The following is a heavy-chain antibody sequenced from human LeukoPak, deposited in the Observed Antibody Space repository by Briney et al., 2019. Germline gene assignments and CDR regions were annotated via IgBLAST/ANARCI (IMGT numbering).Heavy chain of an antibody. V-gene: IGHV1-24*01. CDR1: GYTLTELS. Sequence: VASVKVSCNISGYTLTELSLHWVRQAPGKGLEWMGGFEPEDGGRLYAQNFQGRVTTTEDTSTDTAYMELSSLSSEDTAVYYCTAGRRYSLFDYWGQGTLVIVSS. CDR3: TAGRRYSLFDY. CDR2: FEPEDGGR. D-gene: IGHD5-18*01. J-gene: IGHJ4*02.